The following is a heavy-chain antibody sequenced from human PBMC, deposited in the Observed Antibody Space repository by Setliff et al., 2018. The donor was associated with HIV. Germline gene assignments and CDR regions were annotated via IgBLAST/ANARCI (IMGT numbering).Heavy chain of an antibody. CDR2: IKQDGSEK. CDR1: GFTFSNAW. Sequence: PGGSLRLSCEASGFTFSNAWMSWVRQAPGKGLEWVANIKQDGSEKYYVDSVKGRFTISRDNAKNSLYLQMNSLRAEDTALYYCAKVRWTANYYFDCWGQGTLVTVSS. J-gene: IGHJ4*02. V-gene: IGHV3-7*03. CDR3: AKVRWTANYYFDC. D-gene: IGHD1-7*01.